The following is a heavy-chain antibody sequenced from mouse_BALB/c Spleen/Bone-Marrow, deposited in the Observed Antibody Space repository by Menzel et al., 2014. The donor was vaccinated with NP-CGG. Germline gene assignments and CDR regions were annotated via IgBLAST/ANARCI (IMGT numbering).Heavy chain of an antibody. V-gene: IGHV5-9-2*01. CDR2: ISGGGNYT. Sequence: EVMLVESGGGLVKPGGSLKLSCAASGFTFSSNGMSWVRQTPEKRLEWVATISGGGNYTYYPDSVKGRFTISRDNAKNILYLQMSSLRSEDTALYYCARNYYGYDGYFDYWGQGTTLTVSS. D-gene: IGHD2-2*01. CDR1: GFTFSSNG. CDR3: ARNYYGYDGYFDY. J-gene: IGHJ2*01.